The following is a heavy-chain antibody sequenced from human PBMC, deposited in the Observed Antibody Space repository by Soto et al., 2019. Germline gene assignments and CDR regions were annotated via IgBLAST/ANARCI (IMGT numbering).Heavy chain of an antibody. D-gene: IGHD6-13*01. V-gene: IGHV1-58*01. Sequence: ASVKVSCKASGFTFTSSAVQWVRQARGQRLEWIGWIVVGSGNTNYAQKFQERVTITRDMSTSTAYMELSSLRSEDTAVYYCAADHRKAAGPFAYWGQGTLVTVSS. CDR3: AADHRKAAGPFAY. CDR2: IVVGSGNT. CDR1: GFTFTSSA. J-gene: IGHJ4*02.